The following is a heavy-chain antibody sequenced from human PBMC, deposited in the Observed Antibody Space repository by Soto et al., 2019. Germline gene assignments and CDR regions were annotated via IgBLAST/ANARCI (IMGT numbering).Heavy chain of an antibody. CDR3: AKDGGYGSGSYYSDD. J-gene: IGHJ4*02. CDR1: GFTFSSYA. D-gene: IGHD3-10*01. Sequence: EVQLLESGGGLVQPGGSLRLSCAASGFTFSSYAMSWVRQAPGKGLEWVSTTSGSGGSTYYADSVKGRFTISRDNSKNTFYLQMNSQRAEDMAVYYCAKDGGYGSGSYYSDDWGQGTLVTVSS. V-gene: IGHV3-23*01. CDR2: TSGSGGST.